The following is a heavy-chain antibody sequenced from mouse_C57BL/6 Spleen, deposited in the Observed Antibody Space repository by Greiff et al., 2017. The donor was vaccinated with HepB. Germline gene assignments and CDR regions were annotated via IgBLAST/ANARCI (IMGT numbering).Heavy chain of an antibody. V-gene: IGHV1-15*01. CDR1: GYTFTDYE. J-gene: IGHJ2*01. Sequence: VQLQESGAELVRPGASVTLSCKASGYTFTDYEMHWVKQTPVHGLEWIGAIDPETGGTAYNQKFKGKAILTADKSSSTAYMELRSLTSEDSAVYYCTRYGVYFDYWGQGTTLTVSS. CDR3: TRYGVYFDY. D-gene: IGHD1-2*01. CDR2: IDPETGGT.